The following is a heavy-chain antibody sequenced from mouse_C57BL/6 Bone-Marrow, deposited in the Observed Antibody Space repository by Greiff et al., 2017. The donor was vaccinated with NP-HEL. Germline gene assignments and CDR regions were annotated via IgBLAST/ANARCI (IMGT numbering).Heavy chain of an antibody. Sequence: VHLVESGPGLVAPSQSLSITCTVSGFSLTSYAISWVRQPPGKGLEWLGVIWTGGGTNYNSALKSRLSISKDNSKSQVFLKMNSLQTDDTARYYCARSFYDYDERYAMDYWGQGTSVTVSS. V-gene: IGHV2-9-1*01. CDR1: GFSLTSYA. J-gene: IGHJ4*01. CDR2: IWTGGGT. CDR3: ARSFYDYDERYAMDY. D-gene: IGHD2-4*01.